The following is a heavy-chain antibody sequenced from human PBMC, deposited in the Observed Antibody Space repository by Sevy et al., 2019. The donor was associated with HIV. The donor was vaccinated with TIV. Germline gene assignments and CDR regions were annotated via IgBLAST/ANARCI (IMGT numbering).Heavy chain of an antibody. Sequence: GGSRRLSCVASGFTLSNYGMHWVRQAPGKGLEWVATIWNDMTNKYYADSAKGRFTISRDNSKNTLYLQMNSLRVEDTAVYYCASLPNNYYDRGGYSGDDAFDIWGQGTMVTVSS. D-gene: IGHD3-22*01. CDR2: IWNDMTNK. J-gene: IGHJ3*02. CDR3: ASLPNNYYDRGGYSGDDAFDI. V-gene: IGHV3-33*01. CDR1: GFTLSNYG.